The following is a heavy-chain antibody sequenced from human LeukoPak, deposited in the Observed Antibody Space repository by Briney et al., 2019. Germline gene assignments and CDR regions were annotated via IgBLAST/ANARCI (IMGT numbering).Heavy chain of an antibody. D-gene: IGHD5-24*01. CDR1: GFTFRKYW. J-gene: IGHJ3*02. V-gene: IGHV3-74*01. CDR2: INPDDGST. Sequence: GGSLRLSCAASGFTFRKYWLHWVRQAPGKGLVWVSRINPDDGSTSYADSVKGRFTISRDNAKSTLYLQMNSLRAEDTAVYYCLTIMETDIEAFDIWGQGTKVTVSS. CDR3: LTIMETDIEAFDI.